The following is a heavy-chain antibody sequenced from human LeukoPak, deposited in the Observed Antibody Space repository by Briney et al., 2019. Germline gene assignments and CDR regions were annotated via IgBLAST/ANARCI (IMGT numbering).Heavy chain of an antibody. Sequence: PGGSLRLSCAASGFTFSSYAMSWVRQAPGKGLEWVSAISGSGGSTYYADSVKGRFTISRDNSKNTLYLQMNSLRAEDTTVYYCAKFLGYDSSGSMGDYFDYWGQGTLVTVSS. V-gene: IGHV3-23*01. D-gene: IGHD3-22*01. CDR1: GFTFSSYA. CDR3: AKFLGYDSSGSMGDYFDY. J-gene: IGHJ4*02. CDR2: ISGSGGST.